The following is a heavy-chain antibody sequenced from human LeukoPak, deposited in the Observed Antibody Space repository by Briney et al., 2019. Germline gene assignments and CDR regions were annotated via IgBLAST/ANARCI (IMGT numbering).Heavy chain of an antibody. V-gene: IGHV1-46*01. CDR2: INPSGGST. Sequence: ASVKVSCTASGYTFTSYYMHWVRQAPGQGLEWMRIINPSGGSTSYAQKFQGRVTMTRDTSTSTVYMELSSLRSEDTAVYYCARDRSSGCDYWGQGTLVTVSS. CDR1: GYTFTSYY. D-gene: IGHD6-19*01. CDR3: ARDRSSGCDY. J-gene: IGHJ4*02.